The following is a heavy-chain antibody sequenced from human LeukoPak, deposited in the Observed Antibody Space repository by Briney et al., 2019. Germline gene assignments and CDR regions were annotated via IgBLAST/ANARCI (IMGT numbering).Heavy chain of an antibody. V-gene: IGHV1-8*01. CDR1: GYTFTSCD. D-gene: IGHD6-19*01. Sequence: GASVKVSCKASGYTFTSCDINWVRQATGQGLEWMGWMNPNSGNTGYGQSFQGRITMTRGISIGTAYMELSNLTSEDTAICYCTRGSSGRRDNWGQGTLVTVSA. CDR3: TRGSSGRRDN. J-gene: IGHJ4*02. CDR2: MNPNSGNT.